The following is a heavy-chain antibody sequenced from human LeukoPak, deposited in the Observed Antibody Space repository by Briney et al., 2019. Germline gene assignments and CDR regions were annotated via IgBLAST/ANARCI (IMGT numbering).Heavy chain of an antibody. CDR3: AKVVGYSSGWYDY. Sequence: GGSLRLSCAASGITFDDYAMHWVRQAPGKGLEWVSGISWNSGSIGYADSVKGRFTISRDNAKNSLYLQMNSLRAEDTALYYCAKVVGYSSGWYDYWGQGTLVTVSS. J-gene: IGHJ4*02. CDR1: GITFDDYA. V-gene: IGHV3-9*01. D-gene: IGHD6-19*01. CDR2: ISWNSGSI.